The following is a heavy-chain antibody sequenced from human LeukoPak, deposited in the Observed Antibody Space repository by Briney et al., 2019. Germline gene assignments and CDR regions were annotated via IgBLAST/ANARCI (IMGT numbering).Heavy chain of an antibody. CDR1: GFTFSSYA. D-gene: IGHD3-3*01. CDR3: AKDYDFWSGSQPLFDY. Sequence: GGSLRLSCAASGFTFSSYAMSWVRQAPGKGLEWVSAISGSGGSTYYADSVKGRFTISRDNSKCTLYLQMNSLRAEDTAVYYCAKDYDFWSGSQPLFDYWGQGTLVTVSS. V-gene: IGHV3-23*01. CDR2: ISGSGGST. J-gene: IGHJ4*02.